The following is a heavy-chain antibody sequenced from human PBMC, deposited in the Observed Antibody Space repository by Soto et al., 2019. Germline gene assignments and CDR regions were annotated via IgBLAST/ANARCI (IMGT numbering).Heavy chain of an antibody. CDR3: ARDEVVVAATDHWFDP. J-gene: IGHJ5*02. CDR1: GYTFTSYG. Sequence: ASVKVSCKASGYTFTSYGISWVRQALGQGLEWMGWISAYNGNTNYAQKLQGRVTMTTDTSTSTAYMELRSLRSDDTAVYYCARDEVVVAATDHWFDPWGQGTLVTVSS. CDR2: ISAYNGNT. D-gene: IGHD2-15*01. V-gene: IGHV1-18*01.